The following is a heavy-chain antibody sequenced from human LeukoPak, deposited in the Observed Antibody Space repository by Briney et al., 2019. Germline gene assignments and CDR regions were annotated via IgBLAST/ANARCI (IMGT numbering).Heavy chain of an antibody. Sequence: GGSLRLSCAASGFTFSGYAMSWVRQSPGKGLEWVSCISHSGGSTYYADSVKGGVTISRDNSKKTMYLQMNSLRAEDTAVYYCAKGYGTMIDDAFDIWGQGTMVTVSS. CDR3: AKGYGTMIDDAFDI. V-gene: IGHV3-23*01. CDR1: GFTFSGYA. CDR2: ISHSGGST. D-gene: IGHD3-22*01. J-gene: IGHJ3*02.